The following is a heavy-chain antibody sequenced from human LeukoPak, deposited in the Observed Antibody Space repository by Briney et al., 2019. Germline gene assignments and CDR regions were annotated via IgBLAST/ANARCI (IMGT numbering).Heavy chain of an antibody. Sequence: PGRSLRLSCAASGFTFDDYAMHWVRQAPGKGLEWVSGIGWNSGSIGYAVSVKGRFTISRDNAKSSLYLQMNSLRAEDMAFYYCAKDSERDTTMVIDYWGPGTLVTVSS. J-gene: IGHJ4*02. CDR3: AKDSERDTTMVIDY. V-gene: IGHV3-9*03. CDR1: GFTFDDYA. CDR2: IGWNSGSI. D-gene: IGHD5-18*01.